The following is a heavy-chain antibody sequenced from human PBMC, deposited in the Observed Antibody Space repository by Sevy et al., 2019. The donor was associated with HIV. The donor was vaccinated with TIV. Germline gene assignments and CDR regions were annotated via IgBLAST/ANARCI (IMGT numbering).Heavy chain of an antibody. V-gene: IGHV3-23*01. J-gene: IGHJ3*02. Sequence: GESLKISCVASGFTLRTYAMNWVRQAPGKGLKWVSTIFKSGDVTYYADSVKGRFTIARDNSKNTVYLHMNSLRAEDTALYFCAGARYDSSGSFDAFDIWGQGTMVTVSS. CDR1: GFTLRTYA. D-gene: IGHD3-22*01. CDR3: AGARYDSSGSFDAFDI. CDR2: IFKSGDVT.